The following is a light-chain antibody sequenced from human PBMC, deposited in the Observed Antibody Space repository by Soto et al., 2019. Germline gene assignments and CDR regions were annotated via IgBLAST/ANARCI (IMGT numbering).Light chain of an antibody. CDR2: DTS. J-gene: IGLJ2*01. CDR3: LLTFRGTRA. Sequence: QAVVTQEPSLTGSPGGTITLTCGSSTGAVTSGHYPYWFQQKPGQVPRPLIYDTSKKHSWTPARFSGSVLGGKAALTLSGAKCEDEADYYCLLTFRGTRAFGGGTQLTVL. CDR1: TGAVTSGHY. V-gene: IGLV7-46*01.